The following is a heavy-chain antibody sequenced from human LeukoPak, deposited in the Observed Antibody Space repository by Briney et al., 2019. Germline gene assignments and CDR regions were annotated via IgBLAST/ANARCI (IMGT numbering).Heavy chain of an antibody. CDR3: ARMGDSNGFY. V-gene: IGHV4-30-4*01. J-gene: IGHJ4*02. Sequence: SETLSLTCSVSGGSINSGAYYWGWIRQPPGKGLEWTGSIYYTGSTYYNPSLKSRVSISVDTSKNQFSLKLSSVTAADTAVYYCARMGDSNGFYWGQGTLVTVSS. CDR1: GGSINSGAYY. D-gene: IGHD1-26*01. CDR2: IYYTGST.